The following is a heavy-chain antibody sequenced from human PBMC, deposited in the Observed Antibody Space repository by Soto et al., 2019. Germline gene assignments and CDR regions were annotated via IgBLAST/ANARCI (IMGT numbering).Heavy chain of an antibody. CDR1: GFTFSSYG. D-gene: IGHD3-10*01. CDR2: ISYDGSNK. J-gene: IGHJ4*02. CDR3: ANDGEQTASY. V-gene: IGHV3-30*18. Sequence: QVQLVESGGGVVQPGRSLRLSCAASGFTFSSYGMHWVRQAPGKGLEWVAVISYDGSNKYYADSVKGRFTISRDNSKNTLYLQMNSLRAEDTAVYYCANDGEQTASYWGQGTLVTVSS.